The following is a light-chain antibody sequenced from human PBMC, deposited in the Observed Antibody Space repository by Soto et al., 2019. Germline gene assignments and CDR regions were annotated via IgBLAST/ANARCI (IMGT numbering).Light chain of an antibody. CDR3: LQRNNSPGT. Sequence: DIQMTQSPSSLSASVGDRVTITCRASQGIISYLDWYHQKPGKAPKLLIYAASSLQSGVPSRFSGSGSGTEFTLTISSLQPEDFATYYCLQRNNSPGTFGQGTKVDIK. V-gene: IGKV1-39*01. CDR2: AAS. J-gene: IGKJ1*01. CDR1: QGIISY.